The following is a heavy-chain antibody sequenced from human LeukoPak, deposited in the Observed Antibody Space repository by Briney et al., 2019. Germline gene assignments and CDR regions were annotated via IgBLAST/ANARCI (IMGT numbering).Heavy chain of an antibody. Sequence: SETLSLTCIASGASFSSYYWTWIRQPAGKGLEWIGRIYSSGSTNYNPSLRSRITMSVDTSKNQFSLKLSSVTAADTAVYYCARGADWFDPWGQGTLVTVSS. V-gene: IGHV4-4*07. CDR1: GASFSSYY. D-gene: IGHD4/OR15-4a*01. CDR2: IYSSGST. CDR3: ARGADWFDP. J-gene: IGHJ5*02.